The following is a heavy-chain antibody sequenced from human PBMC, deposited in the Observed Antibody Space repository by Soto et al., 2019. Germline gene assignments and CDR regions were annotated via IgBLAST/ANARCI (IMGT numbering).Heavy chain of an antibody. J-gene: IGHJ6*02. D-gene: IGHD6-6*01. Sequence: GGSLRLSCAASGFTFSSYAMSWVRQAPGKGLEWVSAISGSGGSTYYADSVKGRFTISRDNSKNTLYLQMNSLRAEDTAVYYCAKGDSSLGCNNYYYGMDGCRQGSTAGVSS. CDR2: ISGSGGST. CDR1: GFTFSSYA. CDR3: AKGDSSLGCNNYYYGMDG. V-gene: IGHV3-23*01.